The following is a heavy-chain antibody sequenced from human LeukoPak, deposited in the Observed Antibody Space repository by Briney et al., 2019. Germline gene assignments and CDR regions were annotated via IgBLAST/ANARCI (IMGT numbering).Heavy chain of an antibody. CDR1: GFNFGDYA. V-gene: IGHV3-49*04. CDR2: IRSQGFGGTA. J-gene: IGHJ4*02. CDR3: TTEVDY. Sequence: GGSLRLSCTTSGFNFGDYAISWVRQAPGKGLEWVGLIRSQGFGGTAEYAASVKGRFTISRDDSKSIAYLQMNSLKTEDTAVYYCTTEVDYWGQGTLVTVSS.